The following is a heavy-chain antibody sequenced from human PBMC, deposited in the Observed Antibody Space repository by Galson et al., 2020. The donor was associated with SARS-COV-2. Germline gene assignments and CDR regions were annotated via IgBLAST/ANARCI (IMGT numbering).Heavy chain of an antibody. J-gene: IGHJ6*02. CDR2: ISAYNGNT. CDR1: GYTFKSYG. V-gene: IGHV1-18*04. CDR3: ARDSAYYDFWSGYPTPYGMDV. Sequence: VSVNVYRKASGYTFKSYGISWVRQAPGQGLEWMGWISAYNGNTNYAQKLQGRVTMTTDTSTSTAYMELRSLRSDDTAVYYCARDSAYYDFWSGYPTPYGMDVWGQGTTVTVSS. D-gene: IGHD3-3*01.